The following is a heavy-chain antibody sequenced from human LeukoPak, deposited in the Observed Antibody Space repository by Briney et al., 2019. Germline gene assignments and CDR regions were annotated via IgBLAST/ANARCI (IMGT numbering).Heavy chain of an antibody. CDR2: IYYSGST. CDR3: ARNQGGYCSGGSCPKAYYYYYMDV. V-gene: IGHV4-39*07. CDR1: GGSISSYY. J-gene: IGHJ6*03. D-gene: IGHD2-15*01. Sequence: PSETLSLTCTVSGGSISSYYWGWIRQPPGKGLEWIGSIYYSGSTYYNPSLKSRVTISVDTSKNQFSLKLSSVTAADTAVYYWARNQGGYCSGGSCPKAYYYYYMDVWGKGTTVTVSS.